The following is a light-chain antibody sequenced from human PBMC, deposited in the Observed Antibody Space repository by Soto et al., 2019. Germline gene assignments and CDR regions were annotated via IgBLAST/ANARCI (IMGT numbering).Light chain of an antibody. Sequence: QSALTQPASVSASPGQSITISCTGTSSDIGAYNYVSWYQQHQGKAPKLMIYDVNIRPSGVSNRFSGSKSGNTASLTISGLQAEDEADYYCTSWTTSTTMIFGGGTKLTVL. CDR1: SSDIGAYNY. CDR3: TSWTTSTTMI. V-gene: IGLV2-14*03. CDR2: DVN. J-gene: IGLJ2*01.